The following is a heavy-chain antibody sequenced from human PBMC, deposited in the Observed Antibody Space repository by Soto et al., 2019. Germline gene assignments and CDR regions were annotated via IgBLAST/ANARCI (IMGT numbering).Heavy chain of an antibody. CDR3: ARLLVGGCLDY. CDR1: GGSISSSSYY. D-gene: IGHD6-19*01. J-gene: IGHJ4*02. V-gene: IGHV4-39*01. Sequence: QLQLQESGPGLVKPSETLSLTCTVSGGSISSSSYYWGWIRQPPGKGLEWIGSIYYSGSTYYNPTLKSRVTISVDTSKNQISMKLSSVTAADTAVYYCARLLVGGCLDYWGKGTMDTVSS. CDR2: IYYSGST.